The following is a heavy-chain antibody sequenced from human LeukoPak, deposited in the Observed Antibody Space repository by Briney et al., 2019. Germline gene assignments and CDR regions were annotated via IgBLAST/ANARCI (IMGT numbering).Heavy chain of an antibody. D-gene: IGHD1-26*01. V-gene: IGHV4-34*01. CDR1: GGSFSGYY. J-gene: IGHJ4*02. Sequence: PSETLSLTCAVYGGSFSGYYWSWIRQPPGKGPEWIGEINHSGSTNYNPSLKSRVVISVDTSKNQFSLNMNSVTAADTAVYYCARHPTKWELRLSLDYWGQGTLVTVSS. CDR3: ARHPTKWELRLSLDY. CDR2: INHSGST.